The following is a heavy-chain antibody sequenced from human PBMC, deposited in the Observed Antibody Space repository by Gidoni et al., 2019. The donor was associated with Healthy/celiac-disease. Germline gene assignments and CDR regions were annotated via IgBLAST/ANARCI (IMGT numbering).Heavy chain of an antibody. Sequence: QVQLVESGGGVVQPGRSLRLSCAASGFTFSSYAMHWVRQAPGKGLEWVAVISYDGSNKYYADSVKGRFTISRDNSKNTLYLQMNSLRAEDTAVYYCARDPLMGSFDIWGQGTMVTVSS. CDR1: GFTFSSYA. V-gene: IGHV3-30-3*01. J-gene: IGHJ3*02. CDR3: ARDPLMGSFDI. D-gene: IGHD3-10*01. CDR2: ISYDGSNK.